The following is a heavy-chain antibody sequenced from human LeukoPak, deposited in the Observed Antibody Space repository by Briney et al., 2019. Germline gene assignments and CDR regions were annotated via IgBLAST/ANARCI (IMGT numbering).Heavy chain of an antibody. D-gene: IGHD5-18*01. V-gene: IGHV1-46*01. Sequence: ASVKVSCKASGYTFTGYYMHWVRQAPGQGLEWMGIINPSGTGTSYAQRFRGRVTMTRDTPTSTLYMGLSSLRSEDTAVYYCARAYMDTAMVALGYWGQGTLVTVSS. CDR2: INPSGTGT. CDR1: GYTFTGYY. J-gene: IGHJ4*02. CDR3: ARAYMDTAMVALGY.